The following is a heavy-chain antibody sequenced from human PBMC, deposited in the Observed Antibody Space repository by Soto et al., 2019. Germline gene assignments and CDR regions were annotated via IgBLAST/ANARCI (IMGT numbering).Heavy chain of an antibody. CDR2: IYYSGST. CDR3: ARVSIYDSSGYYPYYFDY. J-gene: IGHJ4*02. Sequence: SETLSLTCTVSGGSISSGDYYWSWIRQPPGKGLEWIGYIYYSGSTYYNPSLKSRVTISVDTSKNQFSLKLSSVTAADTAVYYCARVSIYDSSGYYPYYFDYWGQGTLVTVSS. D-gene: IGHD3-22*01. V-gene: IGHV4-30-4*01. CDR1: GGSISSGDYY.